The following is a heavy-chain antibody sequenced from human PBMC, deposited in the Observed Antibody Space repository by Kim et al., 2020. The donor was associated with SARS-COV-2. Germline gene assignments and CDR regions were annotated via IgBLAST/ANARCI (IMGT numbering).Heavy chain of an antibody. Sequence: TNTHPSLKGRVTISVDTSKNQFSLKLSSVTAADTAVYYCAIIAAAGYFDYWGQGTLVTVSS. V-gene: IGHV4-59*01. CDR2: T. D-gene: IGHD6-13*01. J-gene: IGHJ4*02. CDR3: AIIAAAGYFDY.